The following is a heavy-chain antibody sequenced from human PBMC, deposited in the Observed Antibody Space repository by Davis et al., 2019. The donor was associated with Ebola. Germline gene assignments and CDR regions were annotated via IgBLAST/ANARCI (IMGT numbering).Heavy chain of an antibody. CDR3: ARVRWTSGYYFDY. CDR1: EFTFTSYT. CDR2: ISSSGGST. V-gene: IGHV3-23*01. D-gene: IGHD3-22*01. J-gene: IGHJ4*02. Sequence: GGSLRLSCAASEFTFTSYTMAWVPQAQGKGLEWVSGISSSGGSTYYADSVKGRFTISRDNSKNTLYLQMNSLRAEDTAVYYCARVRWTSGYYFDYWGQGTLVTVSS.